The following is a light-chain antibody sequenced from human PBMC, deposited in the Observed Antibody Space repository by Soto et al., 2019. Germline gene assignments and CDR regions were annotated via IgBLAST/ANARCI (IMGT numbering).Light chain of an antibody. V-gene: IGKV3-15*01. CDR3: QQFNNWPPVT. J-gene: IGKJ1*01. Sequence: EIVMTQSPATLSVSPGERVTLSCRAGQSVGSNLVWYQQKPGQAPRLLIYGASTRATGIPARFSGSGSGTEFTLTISSLQSEDFAVYYCQQFNNWPPVTFGQGTKVDSK. CDR2: GAS. CDR1: QSVGSN.